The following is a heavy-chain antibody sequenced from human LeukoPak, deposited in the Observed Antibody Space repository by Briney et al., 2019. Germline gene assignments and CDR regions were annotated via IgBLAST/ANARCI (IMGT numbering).Heavy chain of an antibody. V-gene: IGHV3-30*18. J-gene: IGHJ4*02. Sequence: GRSLRLSCAASGFTFSSYGMHWVRQAPGKGLEWVAVISYDGSNKYYADSVKGRFTISRDNSKNTLYLQMNGLRAEDTAVYYCAKDGFDYWGQGTLVTVSS. CDR1: GFTFSSYG. CDR3: AKDGFDY. CDR2: ISYDGSNK.